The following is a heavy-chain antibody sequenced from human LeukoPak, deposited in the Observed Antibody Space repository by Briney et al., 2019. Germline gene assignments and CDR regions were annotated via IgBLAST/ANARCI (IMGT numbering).Heavy chain of an antibody. V-gene: IGHV3-30*18. D-gene: IGHD3-22*01. CDR2: ISYDGSNK. Sequence: GGSLRLSCAASGFTFSSYGMHWVRQAPGKGLEWVAVISYDGSNKYYADSVKGRFTISRDNSKNTLYLQMNSLRAEDTAVYYCAKDGHPNYYDSSGYNDYWGQGTLVTVSS. CDR1: GFTFSSYG. J-gene: IGHJ4*02. CDR3: AKDGHPNYYDSSGYNDY.